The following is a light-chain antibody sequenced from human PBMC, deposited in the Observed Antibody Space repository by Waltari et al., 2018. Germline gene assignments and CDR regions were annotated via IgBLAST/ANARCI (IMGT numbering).Light chain of an antibody. CDR2: FGS. V-gene: IGKV2-28*01. Sequence: DIVMTQSPLSLPVTPGEPASISCRSSQSLLQRNGYNWLNWYLQKPGQSPQVLIYFGSNRASGVPERFSGSVAGTDFTLTISRVEAEDVGVYYCMQGLQTPYTFGQGTKLEI. J-gene: IGKJ2*01. CDR3: MQGLQTPYT. CDR1: QSLLQRNGYNW.